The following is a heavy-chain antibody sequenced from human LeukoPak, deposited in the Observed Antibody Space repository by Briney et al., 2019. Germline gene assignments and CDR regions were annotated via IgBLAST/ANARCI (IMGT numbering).Heavy chain of an antibody. CDR1: NYSISSGYY. CDR3: ARLRDGWYSDY. J-gene: IGHJ4*02. V-gene: IGHV4-38-2*02. D-gene: IGHD5-24*01. CDR2: IYHSGST. Sequence: SETLSLTCTVSNYSISSGYYWGWIRQPPGKGLEWIGNIYHSGSTYYKPSLKSRFTISVDTSKNQVSLKLSSVTAADTAVYYCARLRDGWYSDYWGQGTLVTVSS.